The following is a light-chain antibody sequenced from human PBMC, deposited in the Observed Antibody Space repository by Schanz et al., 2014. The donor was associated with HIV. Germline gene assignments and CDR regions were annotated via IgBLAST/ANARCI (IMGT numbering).Light chain of an antibody. CDR3: CSYAGTSTFVV. CDR2: DVS. J-gene: IGLJ2*01. V-gene: IGLV2-23*02. CDR1: SSDVGGYNY. Sequence: QSALTQPASVSGSPGQSITISCTGTSSDVGGYNYVSWYQQHPGKAPKLMIYDVSNRPSGVSNRFSGSKSGNTASLTFSGLQAEDEADYYCCSYAGTSTFVVFGGGTKLTV.